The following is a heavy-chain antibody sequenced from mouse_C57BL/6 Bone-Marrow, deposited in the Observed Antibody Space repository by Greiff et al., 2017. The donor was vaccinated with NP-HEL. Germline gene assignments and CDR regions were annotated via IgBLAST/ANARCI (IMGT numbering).Heavy chain of an antibody. D-gene: IGHD1-1*01. CDR2: INPSNGGT. CDR3: ARRGVITTVVAPFDY. V-gene: IGHV1-53*01. J-gene: IGHJ2*01. Sequence: QVQLKQPGTELVKPGASVKLSCKASGYTFTSYWMHWVKQRPGQGLEWIGNINPSNGGTNYNEKFKSKATLTVDKSSSTADMQLSSLTSEDSAVYDCARRGVITTVVAPFDYWGQGTTLTVSS. CDR1: GYTFTSYW.